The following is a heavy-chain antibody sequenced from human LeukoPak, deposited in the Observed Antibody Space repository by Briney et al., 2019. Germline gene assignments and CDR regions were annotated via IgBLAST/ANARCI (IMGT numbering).Heavy chain of an antibody. Sequence: GRSLRLSCAASGFTFSSYAMHWVRQAPGKGLEWVAVISYDGSNKYYADSAKGRFTISRDNSKNTLYLQMNSLRAEDTAVYYCARDLSGSYRGYYFDYWGQGTLVTVSS. D-gene: IGHD1-26*01. J-gene: IGHJ4*02. V-gene: IGHV3-30-3*01. CDR1: GFTFSSYA. CDR3: ARDLSGSYRGYYFDY. CDR2: ISYDGSNK.